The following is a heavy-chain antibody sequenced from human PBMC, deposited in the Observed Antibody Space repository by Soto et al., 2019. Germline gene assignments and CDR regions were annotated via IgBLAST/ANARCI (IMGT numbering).Heavy chain of an antibody. V-gene: IGHV1-69*01. D-gene: IGHD6-13*01. CDR1: GGTFSSYA. CDR3: ARGYSSSWTFDY. CDR2: IIPIFGTA. J-gene: IGHJ4*02. Sequence: QVQLVQSGAEVQKPGSSVKVSCKAPGGTFSSYAISWVRQAPGQGLEWMGGIIPIFGTANYAQKFQGRVTITADEATSTAYMELSSMRSEDTAVYYCARGYSSSWTFDYWGQGTLVTVSS.